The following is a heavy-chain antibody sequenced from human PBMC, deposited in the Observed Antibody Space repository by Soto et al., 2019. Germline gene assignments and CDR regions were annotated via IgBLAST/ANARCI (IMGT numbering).Heavy chain of an antibody. V-gene: IGHV4-31*02. J-gene: IGHJ6*02. CDR2: IYYSGST. Sequence: PSETLSLTCTVSGGSISSGGYYWSWIRQHPGKGLEWIGYIYYSGSTYYNPSLKSRVTISVDTSKNQFSLKLSSVTAADTAVYYCARDKDYDFWSGYYTGKPNYGMDVWGQGTTVTVSS. CDR3: ARDKDYDFWSGYYTGKPNYGMDV. D-gene: IGHD3-3*01. CDR1: GGSISSGGYY.